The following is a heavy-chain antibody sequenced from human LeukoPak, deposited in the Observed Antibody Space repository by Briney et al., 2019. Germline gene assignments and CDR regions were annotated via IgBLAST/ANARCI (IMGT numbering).Heavy chain of an antibody. V-gene: IGHV3-30*18. J-gene: IGHJ4*02. CDR2: ISYDGSNK. CDR1: GFTFSSYG. D-gene: IGHD7-27*01. CDR3: AKDFSNWAFDY. Sequence: GGSLRLSCAASGFTFSSYGMHWVRQAPGKGLEWVAVISYDGSNKYYADSVKGRFTISRDNSKNTLYLQMNSLRAEDTAVYNCAKDFSNWAFDYWGQGTLVTVSS.